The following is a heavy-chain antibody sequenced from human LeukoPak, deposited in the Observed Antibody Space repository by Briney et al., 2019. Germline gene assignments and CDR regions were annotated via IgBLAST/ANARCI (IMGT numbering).Heavy chain of an antibody. J-gene: IGHJ4*02. Sequence: GGSLRLSCAASGFTFSSYGMHWVRQAPGKGLEWVAVIWYDGSNKYYADSVKGRFTISRDNSKNTLYLQMNSLRAEDTAVYYCARDSQYSSSWYHFDYWGQGTLVTVSS. D-gene: IGHD6-13*01. CDR3: ARDSQYSSSWYHFDY. V-gene: IGHV3-33*01. CDR2: IWYDGSNK. CDR1: GFTFSSYG.